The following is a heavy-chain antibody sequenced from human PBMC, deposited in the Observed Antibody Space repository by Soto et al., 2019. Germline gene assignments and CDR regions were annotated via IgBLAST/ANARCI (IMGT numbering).Heavy chain of an antibody. CDR2: IYNSGS. CDR3: AINAHV. V-gene: IGHV4-59*08. J-gene: IGHJ6*02. Sequence: QVQLQESGPGLVKPSETLSLTCTVSGASISGHFWSWIRQPPGKGLEWIAYIYNSGSSYNPSLKSRVTISVDTSKNQLSLKLSSVIAADSAVYYCAINAHVWGQGTTVTVSS. CDR1: GASISGHF.